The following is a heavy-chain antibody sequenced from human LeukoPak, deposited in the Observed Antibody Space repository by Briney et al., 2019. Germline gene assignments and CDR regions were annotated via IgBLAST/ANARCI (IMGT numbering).Heavy chain of an antibody. V-gene: IGHV3-33*01. CDR2: IWYDGSNK. Sequence: GGSLRLSCAASGFTFSRFGMHWVRQAPGKGLEWVAVIWYDGSNKYYADSVKGRFSVSRDNSKNTLYLQMNSLRAEDTAVYYCARDLGGYDRSGCFDLWGRGTQVTVSS. J-gene: IGHJ2*01. CDR3: ARDLGGYDRSGCFDL. D-gene: IGHD5-12*01. CDR1: GFTFSRFG.